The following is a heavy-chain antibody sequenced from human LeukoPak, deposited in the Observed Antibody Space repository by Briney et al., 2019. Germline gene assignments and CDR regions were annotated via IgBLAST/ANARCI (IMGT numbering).Heavy chain of an antibody. CDR3: AKISRYCSSTSCSHYYYYYGMDV. CDR2: ISYDGSNK. CDR1: GFTFSSYA. J-gene: IGHJ6*02. D-gene: IGHD2-2*01. Sequence: GGSLRLSCAASGFTFSSYAMHWVRRAPGKGLEWVAVISYDGSNKYYADSVKGRFTISRDNSKNTLYLQMNSLRAEDTAVYYCAKISRYCSSTSCSHYYYYYGMDVWGQGTTVTVSS. V-gene: IGHV3-30*18.